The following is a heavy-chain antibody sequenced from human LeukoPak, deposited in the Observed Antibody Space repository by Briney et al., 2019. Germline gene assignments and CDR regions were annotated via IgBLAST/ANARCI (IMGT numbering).Heavy chain of an antibody. J-gene: IGHJ4*01. D-gene: IGHD1-26*01. CDR2: IITAGSTT. CDR1: EFDFLSYG. CDR3: ARELPREVALDY. Sequence: GGSLRLSCVASEFDFLSYGRQRVRQAPGKGLVWPSLIITAGSTTSYPDSVKRRFTITRDNAKNTLYLEMKSLRVEDTAVYYCARELPREVALDYWGQETLVTVSP. V-gene: IGHV3-74*01.